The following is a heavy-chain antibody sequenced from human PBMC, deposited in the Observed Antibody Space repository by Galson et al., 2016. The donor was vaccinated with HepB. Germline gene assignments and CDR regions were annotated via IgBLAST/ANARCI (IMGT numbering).Heavy chain of an antibody. CDR2: IYYVGYT. Sequence: ETLSLTCTVSGGSISSNSYYLGWIRQPPGKGLEWIGSIYYVGYTYYNPSLKSRVIISIDTTNNRVSLKLRSVTAADTAVYYCARHERLLSWFDAWGQGSLVTVSS. D-gene: IGHD5-12*01. CDR3: ARHERLLSWFDA. V-gene: IGHV4-39*01. CDR1: GGSISSNSYY. J-gene: IGHJ5*02.